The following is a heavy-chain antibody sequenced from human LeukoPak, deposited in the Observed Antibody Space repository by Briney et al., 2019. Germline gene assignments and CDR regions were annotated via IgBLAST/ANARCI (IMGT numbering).Heavy chain of an antibody. CDR3: AGAPAGSLDWRSPLHY. Sequence: SETLSLTCSVCGGSISSSNYYWSWVRQPAGNRLEWIGRMYAGGNTNYNPSLKTRVTISADTSKNQLSLKLTSVTAADTAVYYCAGAPAGSLDWRSPLHYWGQGTLVTVSS. CDR1: GGSISSSNYY. D-gene: IGHD3/OR15-3a*01. J-gene: IGHJ4*02. V-gene: IGHV4-61*02. CDR2: MYAGGNT.